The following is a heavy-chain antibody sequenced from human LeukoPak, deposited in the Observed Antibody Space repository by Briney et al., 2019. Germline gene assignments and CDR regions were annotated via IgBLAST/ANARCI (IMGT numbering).Heavy chain of an antibody. V-gene: IGHV4-39*01. J-gene: IGHJ4*02. CDR1: GDSISSSSYY. CDR3: ARHGGTRITLIEVYYFDS. Sequence: SETLSLTCTVSGDSISSSSYYWGWIRQPPGKGLEWIGSVYYTGGTNYSPSLKSRVTMSVDTSKNQFSLMLSSVTAADTAVYYCARHGGTRITLIEVYYFDSWGQGTLVTVSS. CDR2: VYYTGGT. D-gene: IGHD4-11*01.